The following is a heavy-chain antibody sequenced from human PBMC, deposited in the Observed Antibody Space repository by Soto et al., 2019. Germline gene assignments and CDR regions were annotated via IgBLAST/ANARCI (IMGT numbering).Heavy chain of an antibody. CDR3: ARHTPAISISDH. D-gene: IGHD2-15*01. CDR1: GVSITSSSYY. J-gene: IGHJ4*02. CDR2: IYYSGST. V-gene: IGHV4-39*01. Sequence: PSETLSLTCTVSGVSITSSSYYWGWIRQPPGKGLECIGTIYYSGSTYYNPSLKSRVTISVDTSKNQFSLKLSSVTAADTAVYYRARHTPAISISDHWGQGTLVTVSS.